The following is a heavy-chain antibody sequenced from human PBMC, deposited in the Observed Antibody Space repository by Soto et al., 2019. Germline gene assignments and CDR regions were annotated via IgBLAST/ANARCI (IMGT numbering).Heavy chain of an antibody. CDR3: ARDHYSGWYRNNWFDP. J-gene: IGHJ5*02. V-gene: IGHV3-21*01. D-gene: IGHD6-19*01. Sequence: KPAGSLRLSCAAYGFTFSSYSMNWVRQAPGKGLEWVSSISSSSSYIYYADSVKGRFTISRDNAKNSLYLQMNSLRAEDTAVYYCARDHYSGWYRNNWFDPWGQGTLVTVSS. CDR1: GFTFSSYS. CDR2: ISSSSSYI.